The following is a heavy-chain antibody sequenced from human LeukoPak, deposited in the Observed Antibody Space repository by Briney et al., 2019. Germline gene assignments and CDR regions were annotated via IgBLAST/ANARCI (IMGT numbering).Heavy chain of an antibody. CDR2: ISSNGGST. V-gene: IGHV3-64*01. CDR1: GFTFSTYA. J-gene: IGHJ3*02. CDR3: ARGDTGSFRDAFDI. Sequence: GGSLRLSCAASGFTFSTYAMHWVRQAPGKGLEYVSGISSNGGSTYYANPVKGRFSTSRDNSKNTLNLQMGSLRAEDMAVYYCARGDTGSFRDAFDIWGQGTMVTVSS. D-gene: IGHD1-26*01.